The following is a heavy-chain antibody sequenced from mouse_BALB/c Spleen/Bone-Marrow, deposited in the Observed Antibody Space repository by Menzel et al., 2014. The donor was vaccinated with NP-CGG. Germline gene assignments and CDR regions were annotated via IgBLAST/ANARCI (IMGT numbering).Heavy chain of an antibody. Sequence: EVQLVESGGGLVQPGGSMKLSCAASGFTFSDAWMDWVRQSPEKGLDWVAEIRRKANNHETFYAESVKGRFTISRDDSKSCVYLQMNTLRAEDTGIYYCVRNYGSYLYWGQGTTLTVSS. V-gene: IGHV6-6*01. J-gene: IGHJ2*01. CDR2: IRRKANNHET. CDR3: VRNYGSYLY. D-gene: IGHD2-1*01. CDR1: GFTFSDAW.